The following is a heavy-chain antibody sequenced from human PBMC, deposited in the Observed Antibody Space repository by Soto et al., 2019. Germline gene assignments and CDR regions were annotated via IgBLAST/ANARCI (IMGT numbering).Heavy chain of an antibody. CDR3: ASGQLVNYSSGMDV. CDR2: ISAYNGNT. J-gene: IGHJ6*01. CDR1: GYTFTSYG. Sequence: GASVKVSCKASGYTFTSYGISWVRQSPGQGLEWMGWISAYNGNTNYAQKLQGRVTMTTDTSTSTAYMELRSLRSDDTAVYYCASGQLVNYSSGMDVGGKGTRSPSPQ. V-gene: IGHV1-18*01. D-gene: IGHD6-6*01.